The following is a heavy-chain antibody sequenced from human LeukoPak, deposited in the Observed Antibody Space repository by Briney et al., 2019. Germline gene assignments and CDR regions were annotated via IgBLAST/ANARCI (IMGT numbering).Heavy chain of an antibody. J-gene: IGHJ3*02. Sequence: PSETLSLTCTVSGGSISSYYWSWIRQPAGKGLEWIGRIHTSGSTNYNPSLKSRVTMSVDTSKNQFSLKLSSVTAADTAVYYCARLRITIFGVVIIPVAFDIWGQGTMVTVSS. CDR3: ARLRITIFGVVIIPVAFDI. D-gene: IGHD3-3*01. CDR2: IHTSGST. CDR1: GGSISSYY. V-gene: IGHV4-4*07.